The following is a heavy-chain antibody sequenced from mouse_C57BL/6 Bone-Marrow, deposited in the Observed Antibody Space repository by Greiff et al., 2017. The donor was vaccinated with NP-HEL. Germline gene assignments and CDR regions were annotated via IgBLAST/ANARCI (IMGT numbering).Heavy chain of an antibody. CDR2: IDPSDSYT. V-gene: IGHV1-69*01. CDR3: AQGNGYWYFDV. J-gene: IGHJ1*03. D-gene: IGHD2-1*01. Sequence: QVQLQQPGAELVMPGASVKLSCKASGYTFTSYWMHWVKQRPGQGLEWIGEIDPSDSYTNYNQKFKGKSTLTVDKSSSTAYMQLSSLTSEDSAVEYCAQGNGYWYFDVGGTGTTVTVSA. CDR1: GYTFTSYW.